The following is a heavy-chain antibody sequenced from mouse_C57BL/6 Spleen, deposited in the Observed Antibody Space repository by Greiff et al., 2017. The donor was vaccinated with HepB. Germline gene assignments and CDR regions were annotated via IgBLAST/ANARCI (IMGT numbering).Heavy chain of an antibody. D-gene: IGHD1-1*01. CDR3: ARLGTTVVAHFDY. J-gene: IGHJ2*01. CDR2: ISSGGSYT. Sequence: EVQWVESGGDLVKPGGSLKLSCAASGFTFSSYGMSWVRQTPDKRLEWVATISSGGSYTYYPDSVKGRFTISRDNAKNTLYLQMSSLKSEDTAMYYCARLGTTVVAHFDYWGQGTTLTVSS. CDR1: GFTFSSYG. V-gene: IGHV5-6*01.